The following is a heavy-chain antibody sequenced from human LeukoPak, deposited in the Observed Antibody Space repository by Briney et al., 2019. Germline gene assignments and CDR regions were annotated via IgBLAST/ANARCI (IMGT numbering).Heavy chain of an antibody. CDR2: LYYSGKT. D-gene: IGHD5-24*01. V-gene: IGHV4-39*07. J-gene: IGHJ4*02. CDR1: GGSISSTTYY. CDR3: ARERRWLQERYFDY. Sequence: SETLSLTCIISGGSISSTTYYWGWIRQPPGKGLEWIGTLYYSGKTYYNPSLKSRVTISVDTSKNQFSLKLSSVTAADTAVYYCARERRWLQERYFDYWGQGTLVTVSS.